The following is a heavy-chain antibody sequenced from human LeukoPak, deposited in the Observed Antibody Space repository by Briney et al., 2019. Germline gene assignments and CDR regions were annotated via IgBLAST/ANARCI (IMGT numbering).Heavy chain of an antibody. CDR3: ARLGGEMGTGIAGDY. CDR2: IYPGDSDT. CDR1: GYSFTSYW. V-gene: IGHV5-51*01. J-gene: IGHJ4*02. Sequence: GESLEISCKGSGYSFTSYWIGWVRQMPGKGLEWMGIIYPGDSDTRYSPSFQGQVTISADKSISTAYLQWSSLRASDTAMYYCARLGGEMGTGIAGDYWGQGTLVTVSS. D-gene: IGHD5-24*01.